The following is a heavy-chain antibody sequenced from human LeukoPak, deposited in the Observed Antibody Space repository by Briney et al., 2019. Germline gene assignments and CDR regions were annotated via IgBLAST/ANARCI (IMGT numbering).Heavy chain of an antibody. CDR1: GGTFSSYA. Sequence: SVKLSCTASGGTFSSYAISCVRQAPGQGLEWTGRIIPIFGTANYAQKFQGRVTITTDESTSTAYMELSSLRSEDTAVYYCARDMTYYYDSSGYLVGAFDIWGQGTMVTVSS. V-gene: IGHV1-69*05. CDR2: IIPIFGTA. J-gene: IGHJ3*02. D-gene: IGHD3-22*01. CDR3: ARDMTYYYDSSGYLVGAFDI.